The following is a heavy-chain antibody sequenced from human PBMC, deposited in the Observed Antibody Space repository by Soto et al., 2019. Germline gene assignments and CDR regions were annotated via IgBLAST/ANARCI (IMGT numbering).Heavy chain of an antibody. V-gene: IGHV3-30-3*01. CDR1: GFTFGSYA. Sequence: QVQLVESGGGVVQPGRSLRLSCAASGFTFGSYAMHWVRQAPGKGLEWVAVISHDGNNQYYADSVKGRFTISRDNSKNTLYLQMGRLRPADTAVYYCARDRWAGGHDYFDSWGQGTLVTVSS. J-gene: IGHJ4*02. D-gene: IGHD6-25*01. CDR3: ARDRWAGGHDYFDS. CDR2: ISHDGNNQ.